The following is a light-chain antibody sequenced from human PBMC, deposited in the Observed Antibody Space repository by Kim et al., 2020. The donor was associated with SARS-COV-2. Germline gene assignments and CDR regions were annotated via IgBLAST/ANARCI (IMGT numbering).Light chain of an antibody. CDR3: QSYDSGLSGHVV. CDR1: SSNIGAHYD. Sequence: TVTISCTGSSSNIGAHYDVHWYQQLPGTAPKLLIYGNTDRPSGVPDRFSGSTSGTSASLAITGLQAEDEADYFCQSYDSGLSGHVVFGGGTQLTVL. J-gene: IGLJ2*01. V-gene: IGLV1-40*01. CDR2: GNT.